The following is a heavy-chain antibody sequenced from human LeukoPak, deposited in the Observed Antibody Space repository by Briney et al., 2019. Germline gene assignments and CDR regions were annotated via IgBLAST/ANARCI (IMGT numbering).Heavy chain of an antibody. CDR1: GFTFSSYG. V-gene: IGHV3-23*01. J-gene: IGHJ4*02. D-gene: IGHD1-26*01. CDR2: ISGSGGST. Sequence: PGGSLRLSCAASGFTFSSYGMSWVRQAPGKGLEWVSAISGSGGSTYYADSVKGRFTISRDNSKNTLYLQMNSLSAEDTAVYYCAKDKTGSYYYFDYWGQGTLVTVSS. CDR3: AKDKTGSYYYFDY.